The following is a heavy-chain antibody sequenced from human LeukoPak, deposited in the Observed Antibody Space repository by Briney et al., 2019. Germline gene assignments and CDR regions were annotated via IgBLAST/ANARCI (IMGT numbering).Heavy chain of an antibody. CDR2: ISGSGSYI. CDR1: GFTFSTYS. D-gene: IGHD5-24*01. Sequence: TGGPWSLSCAASGFTFSTYSMNWARQAPGKGLEWVSYISGSGSYIYYADSVKGRFTISRDNGKNSLYLQMNSLRAEDTAVYYCAMATVSYQIDYWGQGTLVTVSS. CDR3: AMATVSYQIDY. J-gene: IGHJ4*02. V-gene: IGHV3-21*01.